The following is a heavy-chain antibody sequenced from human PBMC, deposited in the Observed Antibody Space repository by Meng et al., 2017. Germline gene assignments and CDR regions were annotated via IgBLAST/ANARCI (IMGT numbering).Heavy chain of an antibody. CDR2: INHSGST. CDR1: GGSFSGYY. D-gene: IGHD6-6*01. CDR3: ARRRGGSSDWFDP. V-gene: IGHV4-34*01. Sequence: VQLQPWGAGLLKPAETLSLTCAGYGGSFSGYYWSWIRQPPGKGLEWIGEINHSGSTNYNPSLKSRVTISVDTSKNQFSLKLSSVTAADTAVYYCARRRGGSSDWFDPWGQGTLVTVSS. J-gene: IGHJ5*02.